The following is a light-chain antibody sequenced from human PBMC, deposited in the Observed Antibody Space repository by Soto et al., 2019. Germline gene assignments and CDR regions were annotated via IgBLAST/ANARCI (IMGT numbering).Light chain of an antibody. V-gene: IGKV1-12*01. CDR3: QQAYSFPIT. CDR2: DAT. J-gene: IGKJ5*01. CDR1: HYIDRW. Sequence: DIQMTQSPSSVSASVGETVTITCRASHYIDRWLAWYQQKPGKAPKLLIYDATRLRSGVPSTFSGSRSGTDFTLTITDLQPADFATYYCQQAYSFPITFGQGTRLEMK.